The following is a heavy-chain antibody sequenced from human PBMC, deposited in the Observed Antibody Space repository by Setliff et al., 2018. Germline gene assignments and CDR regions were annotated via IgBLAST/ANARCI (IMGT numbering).Heavy chain of an antibody. CDR1: GYILNSYG. CDR3: AISSLSICSGGTCPNAFDV. D-gene: IGHD2-15*01. CDR2: ISSYNNDVT. J-gene: IGHJ3*01. V-gene: IGHV1-18*01. Sequence: ASVKVFCKASGYILNSYGVSWVRQAPGQGLEWMGWISSYNNDVTNYLQRFQGRVTMTTDTSTSAAYMELRSLRSDDTAVYYCAISSLSICSGGTCPNAFDVWGQGTVVTVSS.